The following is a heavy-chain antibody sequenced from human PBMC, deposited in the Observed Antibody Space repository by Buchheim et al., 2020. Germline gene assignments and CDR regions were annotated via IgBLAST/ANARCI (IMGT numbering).Heavy chain of an antibody. CDR2: IKQDGSEK. J-gene: IGHJ6*02. CDR3: ARVIAAAGYYYYGMDV. Sequence: EVQLVESGGGLVQPGGSLRLSCAASGFTFSSYWMSWVRQAPGKGLEWVANIKQDGSEKYYVDSLKGRFTISRDNAKNSLYLQMNSLRAEDTAVYYCARVIAAAGYYYYGMDVWGQGTT. CDR1: GFTFSSYW. V-gene: IGHV3-7*01. D-gene: IGHD6-13*01.